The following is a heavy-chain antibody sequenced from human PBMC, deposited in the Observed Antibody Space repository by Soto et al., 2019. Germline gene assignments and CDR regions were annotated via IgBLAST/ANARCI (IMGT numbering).Heavy chain of an antibody. V-gene: IGHV4-59*01. CDR2: IYYSGST. Sequence: PSETLSLTCTVSGVSISSYYWSWIRQPPGKGLEWIGYIYYSGSTNYNPSLKSRVTISVDTSKNQFSLKLSSVTAADTAVYYCARGYCSGGSCYPTLGYWGQGTLVTVSS. CDR1: GVSISSYY. D-gene: IGHD2-15*01. J-gene: IGHJ4*02. CDR3: ARGYCSGGSCYPTLGY.